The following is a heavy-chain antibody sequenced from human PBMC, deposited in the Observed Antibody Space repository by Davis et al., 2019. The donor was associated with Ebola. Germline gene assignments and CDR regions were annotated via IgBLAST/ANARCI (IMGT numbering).Heavy chain of an antibody. D-gene: IGHD2-2*02. J-gene: IGHJ1*01. Sequence: PSETLSLTCAVSGYSISSGYYWGWIRQPPGKGLEWIGSIYHSGSTYYNPSLKSRVTISVDRSKNQFSLKLSSVTAADTAVYYCARDIVVVPAAIRYFQHWGQGTLVTVSS. CDR3: ARDIVVVPAAIRYFQH. CDR1: GYSISSGYY. V-gene: IGHV4-38-2*02. CDR2: IYHSGST.